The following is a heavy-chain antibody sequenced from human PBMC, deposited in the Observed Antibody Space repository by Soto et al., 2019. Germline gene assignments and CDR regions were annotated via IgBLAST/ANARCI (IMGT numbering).Heavy chain of an antibody. CDR1: GGSISRSDW. V-gene: IGHV4-4*02. CDR3: AGGFKGNLDY. CDR2: IYLSGST. J-gene: IGHJ4*02. Sequence: QVQLQAAGPGVVKPSGTLSLTCAVSGGSISRSDWCSWVLQPPGKVLEWIGEIYLSGSTNYNPSLKSRVTMSVDKSKQQFSLKLSYATAADTAVYYCAGGFKGNLDYWGQGTLVTVSS.